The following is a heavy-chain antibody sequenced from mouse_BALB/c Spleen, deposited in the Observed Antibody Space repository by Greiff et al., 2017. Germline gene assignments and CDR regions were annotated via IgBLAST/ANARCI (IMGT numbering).Heavy chain of an antibody. D-gene: IGHD5-5*01. CDR3: ARGGTTTYYFDY. V-gene: IGHV14-1*02. CDR2: IDPENGNT. J-gene: IGHJ2*01. Sequence: VQLQQSGAELVRPGALVKLSCKASGFNIKDYYMHWVKQRPEQGLEWIGWIDPENGNTIYDPKFQGKASITADTSSNTAYLQLSSLTSEDSAIYYCARGGTTTYYFDYWGQGTTLTVSS. CDR1: GFNIKDYY.